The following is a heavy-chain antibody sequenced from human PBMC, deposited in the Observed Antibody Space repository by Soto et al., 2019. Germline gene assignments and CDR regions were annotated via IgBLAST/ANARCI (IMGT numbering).Heavy chain of an antibody. D-gene: IGHD2-21*02. CDR2: INHSGST. CDR1: GGSFSGYY. V-gene: IGHV4-34*01. Sequence: SETLSLTCAVYGGSFSGYYWSWIRKPPGKGLEWIGEINHSGSTNYNPSLKSRVTISVDTSKNQFSLKLSSVTAADTAVYYCARAAYCGGDCYSGDYFDYWGQGTLVTVS. J-gene: IGHJ4*02. CDR3: ARAAYCGGDCYSGDYFDY.